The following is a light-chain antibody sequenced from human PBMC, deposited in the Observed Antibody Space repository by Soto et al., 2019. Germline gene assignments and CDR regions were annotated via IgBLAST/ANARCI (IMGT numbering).Light chain of an antibody. J-gene: IGLJ1*01. V-gene: IGLV2-14*01. CDR3: SSYTGSSTFV. CDR1: SSDVGGYDY. CDR2: DVN. Sequence: SVLTQPASVSGSPGQSITISCTGTSSDVGGYDYVSWYQQLPGKAPKLLIYDVNNRPSGVSHRFSGSKSGNTASLTISGLQAEDEADYYCSSYTGSSTFVFGTVTKVTVL.